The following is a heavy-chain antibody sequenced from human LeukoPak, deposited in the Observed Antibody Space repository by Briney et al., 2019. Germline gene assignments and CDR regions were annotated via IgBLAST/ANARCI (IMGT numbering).Heavy chain of an antibody. D-gene: IGHD5-12*01. J-gene: IGHJ4*02. CDR3: ARHSSIVATIGK. Sequence: PSETLSPTCTVSGGSISSSSYYWGWIRQPPGKGLEWIGSIYYSGSTYYNPSLKSRVTVSVDTSKNQFSLKLSSVTAADTAVYYCARHSSIVATIGKWGQGTLVTVSS. CDR1: GGSISSSSYY. CDR2: IYYSGST. V-gene: IGHV4-39*01.